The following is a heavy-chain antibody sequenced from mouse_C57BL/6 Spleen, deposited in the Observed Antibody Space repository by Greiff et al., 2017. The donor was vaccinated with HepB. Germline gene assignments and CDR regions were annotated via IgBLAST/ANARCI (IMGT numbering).Heavy chain of an antibody. CDR1: GYSFTGYY. V-gene: IGHV1-42*01. CDR2: INPSTGGT. D-gene: IGHD1-1*01. J-gene: IGHJ2*01. Sequence: EVKLQESGPELVKPGASVKISCKASGYSFTGYYMNWVKQSPEKSLEWIGEINPSTGGTTYTQKFKAKATLTVDKSSSTAYMQLKSLKSEDSAVYYCARRDYGSSYDYFDYWGQGTTLTVSS. CDR3: ARRDYGSSYDYFDY.